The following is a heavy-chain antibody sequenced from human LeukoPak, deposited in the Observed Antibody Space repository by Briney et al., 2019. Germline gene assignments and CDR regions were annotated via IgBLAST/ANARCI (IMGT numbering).Heavy chain of an antibody. CDR3: ARAELYCSGGSCYAFDI. D-gene: IGHD2-15*01. CDR2: IYHSGST. CDR1: GGSISSGDYY. J-gene: IGHJ3*02. V-gene: IGHV4-30-4*01. Sequence: SQTLSLTCTVSGGSISSGDYYWSWIRQPPGKGLEWIGYIYHSGSTYYNPSLKSRVTISVDTSKNQFSLKLSSVTAADTAVYYCARAELYCSGGSCYAFDIWGQGTMVTVSS.